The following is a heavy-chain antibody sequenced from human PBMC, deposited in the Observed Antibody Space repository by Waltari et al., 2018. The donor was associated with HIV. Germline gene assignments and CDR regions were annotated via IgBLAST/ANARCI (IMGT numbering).Heavy chain of an antibody. D-gene: IGHD2-21*02. Sequence: QVQLVQSGAEVKKPGASVKVSCKASGYTFTSYAMHWVRQAPGQRLEWMGWINAGNGNTKYSQKFQGRVTITRDTSASTAYMELSSLRSEDTAVYYCARSPRIVVVTAMPDWYCDLWGRGTLVTVSS. CDR2: INAGNGNT. V-gene: IGHV1-3*01. J-gene: IGHJ2*01. CDR1: GYTFTSYA. CDR3: ARSPRIVVVTAMPDWYCDL.